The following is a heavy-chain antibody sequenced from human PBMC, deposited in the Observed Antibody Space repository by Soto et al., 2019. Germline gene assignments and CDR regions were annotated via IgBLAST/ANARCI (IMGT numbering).Heavy chain of an antibody. Sequence: ASVKVSCKASGYTFNSYGISWVRQAPGQGLEWTGWISAYNGNPNYAQKLQGRVTMTTDTSTSTAYMELRSLRSDDTAVYYCARVSTHCSSTSCLTYYYGMDVWGQGTTVTVS. V-gene: IGHV1-18*01. D-gene: IGHD2-2*01. CDR2: ISAYNGNP. J-gene: IGHJ6*02. CDR3: ARVSTHCSSTSCLTYYYGMDV. CDR1: GYTFNSYG.